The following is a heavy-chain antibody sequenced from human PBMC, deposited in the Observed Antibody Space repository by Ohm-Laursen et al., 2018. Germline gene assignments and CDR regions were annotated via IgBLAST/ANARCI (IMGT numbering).Heavy chain of an antibody. CDR3: AKSDTAMVTHYGMDV. CDR1: GFTFRSYA. V-gene: IGHV3-23*01. CDR2: ITNSNGGHST. Sequence: SLRLSCTASGFTFRSYAMTWVRQAPGKGLEWVSSITNSNGGHSTYYADSVKGRFTISRDNSKNTLLLQMSWLRAEDTALYYCAKSDTAMVTHYGMDVWGQGTTVTVS. D-gene: IGHD5-18*01. J-gene: IGHJ6*02.